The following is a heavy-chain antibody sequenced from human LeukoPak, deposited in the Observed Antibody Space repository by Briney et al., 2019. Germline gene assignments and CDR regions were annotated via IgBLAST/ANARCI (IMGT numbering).Heavy chain of an antibody. Sequence: GGSLRLSCAASGFTFSSYGMNWVRQAPGKGLEWVSSISSSSSSIHHAESVKGRFTISRDNAKNSLYLQMNSLRAEDTALYYCTRVPPGGYSYGYGVYWGQGTLVTVSS. V-gene: IGHV3-21*04. J-gene: IGHJ4*02. CDR2: ISSSSSSI. D-gene: IGHD5-18*01. CDR1: GFTFSSYG. CDR3: TRVPPGGYSYGYGVY.